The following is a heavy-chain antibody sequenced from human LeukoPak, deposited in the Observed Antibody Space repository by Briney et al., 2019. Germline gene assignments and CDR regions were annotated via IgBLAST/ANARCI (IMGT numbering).Heavy chain of an antibody. CDR3: ARDLDDSSGYYYRPRAFDI. D-gene: IGHD3-22*01. V-gene: IGHV1-2*06. Sequence: ASVKVSCKASGYTFTGYYMHWVRQAPGHGLDWMGRINPNIGGTNYAQKFQGRVTMTRDTSISTAYMELSRLRSDDTAVYYCARDLDDSSGYYYRPRAFDIWGQGTIVTVSS. J-gene: IGHJ3*02. CDR2: INPNIGGT. CDR1: GYTFTGYY.